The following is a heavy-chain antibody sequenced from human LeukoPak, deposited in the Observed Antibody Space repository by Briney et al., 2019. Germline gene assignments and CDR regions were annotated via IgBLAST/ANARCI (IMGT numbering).Heavy chain of an antibody. CDR2: IRQDGGEK. V-gene: IGHV3-7*01. CDR1: GFTFTDYW. Sequence: GGSLRLSCAVSGFTFTDYWMNWVRQAPGKGLEWVASIRQDGGEKSYVDSVKGRFTISRDNTKNSLYLQKNSLRAEDTAVYYCARDGTAAGLYFDLWGQGTLVTVSS. CDR3: ARDGTAAGLYFDL. J-gene: IGHJ4*01. D-gene: IGHD6-13*01.